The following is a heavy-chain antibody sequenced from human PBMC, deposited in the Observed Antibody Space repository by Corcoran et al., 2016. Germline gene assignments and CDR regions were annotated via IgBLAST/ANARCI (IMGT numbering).Heavy chain of an antibody. J-gene: IGHJ6*02. CDR1: GFTFSSYG. CDR3: AKEGSSSWLAYYYYGMDV. CDR2: ISYDGSNK. Sequence: QVQLVESGGGVVQPGRSLRLSCAASGFTFSSYGMHWVRQAPGKGLEWVAVISYDGSNKYYADSVKGRFTISRDNSKNTLYLQMNSLRAEDTDVYYCAKEGSSSWLAYYYYGMDVWGQGTTVTVSS. D-gene: IGHD6-13*01. V-gene: IGHV3-30*18.